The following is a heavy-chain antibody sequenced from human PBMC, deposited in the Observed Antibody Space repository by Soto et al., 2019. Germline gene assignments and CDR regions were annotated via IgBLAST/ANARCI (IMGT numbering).Heavy chain of an antibody. J-gene: IGHJ4*02. Sequence: QVKLVESGGGVVQPGRSPRLSCAASGFSLSTYGMHWVRQAPGKGLEWVAVISYDGSKKDYAESVKGRFTISRDNSGNTLFLQMNSLKPEDSGVYYCAKDAGSTEYFFASWGQGTLVSVSS. CDR1: GFSLSTYG. CDR3: AKDAGSTEYFFAS. V-gene: IGHV3-30*18. CDR2: ISYDGSKK.